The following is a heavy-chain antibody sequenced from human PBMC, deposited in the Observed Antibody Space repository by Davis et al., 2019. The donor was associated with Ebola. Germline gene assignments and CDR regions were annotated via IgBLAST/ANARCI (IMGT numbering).Heavy chain of an antibody. CDR1: GYTFTSYD. V-gene: IGHV1-8*01. CDR3: ARGPLWFGELLYSNWFDP. CDR2: MNPNSGNT. J-gene: IGHJ5*02. D-gene: IGHD3-10*01. Sequence: ASVKVSCKASGYTFTSYDINWVRQATGQGLEWMGWMNPNSGNTGYAQKFQGRVTMTRNTSISTAYMELSSLRSEDTAVYYCARGPLWFGELLYSNWFDPWGQGTLVTVSP.